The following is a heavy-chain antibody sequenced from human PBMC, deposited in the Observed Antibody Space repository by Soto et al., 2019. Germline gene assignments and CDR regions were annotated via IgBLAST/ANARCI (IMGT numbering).Heavy chain of an antibody. CDR3: ARDMYSSDYFVKWFEP. V-gene: IGHV3-30-3*01. D-gene: IGHD6-19*01. Sequence: QVRLVESGGGGVQPGRSLRLSCTASGFSFSSYAMYWFRQPPGKGLEGVAVISHDGINKHYADSVKGRVTVSRDNSNHSLDLQLNSLRGEDTAMYYCARDMYSSDYFVKWFEPWGQGTLVTVSS. J-gene: IGHJ5*02. CDR2: ISHDGINK. CDR1: GFSFSSYA.